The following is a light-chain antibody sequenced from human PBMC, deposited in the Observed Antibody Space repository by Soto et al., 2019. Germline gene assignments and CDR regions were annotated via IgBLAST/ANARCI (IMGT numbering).Light chain of an antibody. CDR2: VAS. J-gene: IGKJ2*02. CDR1: QSVSSSY. CDR3: QQYGSSRWT. V-gene: IGKV3-20*01. Sequence: EIVLTQSPGTLSLSPGERATLSCRASQSVSSSYLAWYQQKPGQAPRLLIYVASSRATGIPDRFSGSGSGTDFTLTISRLEPEDFAVYYCQQYGSSRWTFGQGTKLEIK.